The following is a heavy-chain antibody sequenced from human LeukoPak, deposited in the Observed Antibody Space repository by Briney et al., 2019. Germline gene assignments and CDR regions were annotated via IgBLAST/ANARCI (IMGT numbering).Heavy chain of an antibody. V-gene: IGHV4-39*07. D-gene: IGHD4-23*01. J-gene: IGHJ4*02. Sequence: ASETLSLTCTVSGGSISSSSYYWGWIRQPPGKGLEWIGEINHSGSTNYNPSLKSRVTISVDTSKNQFSLKLSSVTAADTAVYYCARRSYGGKHRYWGQGTLVTVSS. CDR3: ARRSYGGKHRY. CDR2: INHSGST. CDR1: GGSISSSSYY.